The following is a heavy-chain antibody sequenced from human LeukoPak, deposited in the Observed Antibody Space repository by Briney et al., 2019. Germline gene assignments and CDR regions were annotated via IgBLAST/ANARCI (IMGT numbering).Heavy chain of an antibody. D-gene: IGHD4-23*01. CDR1: GFTFSSYW. CDR3: ARGWLGGTGMDV. J-gene: IGHJ6*04. CDR2: INTDGSST. Sequence: GGSLRLSCAASGFTFSSYWMHWVRQATGKGLVWVSRINTDGSSTSYADSVKGRFTISRDNAKNTLYLQMNSLRAEDTAVYYCARGWLGGTGMDVWGKGTTVTVSS. V-gene: IGHV3-74*01.